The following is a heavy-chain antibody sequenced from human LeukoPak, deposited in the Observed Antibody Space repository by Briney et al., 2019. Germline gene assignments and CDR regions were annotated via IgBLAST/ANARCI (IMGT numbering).Heavy chain of an antibody. D-gene: IGHD6-19*01. CDR3: ARSTTMYSSGWNGLDY. CDR2: INSDGSST. CDR1: GFTFSSYW. V-gene: IGHV3-74*01. Sequence: GGSLRLSCAASGFTFSSYWMHWVRQAPGKGLVWVSRINSDGSSTTYADSVKGRFTISRDNAKNTLYLKMNSLRAEDTAVYYCARSTTMYSSGWNGLDYWGQGTLVTVSS. J-gene: IGHJ4*02.